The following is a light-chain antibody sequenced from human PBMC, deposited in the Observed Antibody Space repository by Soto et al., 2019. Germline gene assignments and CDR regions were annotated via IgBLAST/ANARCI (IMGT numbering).Light chain of an antibody. J-gene: IGLJ2*01. CDR3: QSYASSLSGSVV. CDR1: SSNIGAGYD. Sequence: QSVLTQPPSVSGAPGQRVTISCTGSSSNIGAGYDVHWYQQLPGTAPKLLIYGNSNRPSGVPDRFSGSKSGTSASLAITGLPAEDEADYYCQSYASSLSGSVVFGGGTKLTVL. V-gene: IGLV1-40*01. CDR2: GNS.